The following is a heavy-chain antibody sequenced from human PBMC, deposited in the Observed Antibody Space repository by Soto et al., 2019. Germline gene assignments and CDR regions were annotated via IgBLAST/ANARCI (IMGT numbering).Heavy chain of an antibody. J-gene: IGHJ4*02. D-gene: IGHD6-19*01. CDR1: GDSVSSGSYY. V-gene: IGHV4-61*03. CDR3: ARGRYSSGWYFDY. CDR2: IYYSGST. Sequence: SETLSLTCTVSGDSVSSGSYYWSWIRQPPGKGLEWIGYIYYSGSTNYNSSLKSRVTISVDSSKNHFSLKLSSVTAADTAVYYCARGRYSSGWYFDYWGQGTLVTVSS.